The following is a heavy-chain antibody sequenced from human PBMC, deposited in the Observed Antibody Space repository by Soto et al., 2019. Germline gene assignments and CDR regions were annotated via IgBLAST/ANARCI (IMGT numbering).Heavy chain of an antibody. D-gene: IGHD2-2*01. CDR3: ASGYCSSTSCYAGNFDY. CDR1: GFTVSSNY. V-gene: IGHV3-66*01. CDR2: IYSGGST. Sequence: GGSLRLSCAASGFTVSSNYMSWVLQAPGKGLEWVSVIYSGGSTYYADSVKGRFTISRDNSKNTLYLQMNSLRAEDTAVYYCASGYCSSTSCYAGNFDYWGQGTLVTVSS. J-gene: IGHJ4*02.